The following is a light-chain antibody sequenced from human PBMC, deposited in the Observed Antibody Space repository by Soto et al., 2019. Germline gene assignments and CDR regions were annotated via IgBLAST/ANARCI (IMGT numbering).Light chain of an antibody. Sequence: DIQMTQTPSTLSASVGDRVTITCRATQSISTSLAWYQQKPGKAPNLLISGASNLESGVPSRFSGSGSGTEFTLTISSLQPDDFSSYYSQPYYPYSPFGQGTKVDI. CDR2: GAS. CDR1: QSISTS. J-gene: IGKJ1*01. V-gene: IGKV1-5*01. CDR3: QPYYPYSP.